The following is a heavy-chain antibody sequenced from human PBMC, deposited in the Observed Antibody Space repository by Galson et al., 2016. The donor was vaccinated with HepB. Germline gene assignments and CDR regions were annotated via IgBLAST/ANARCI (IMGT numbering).Heavy chain of an antibody. CDR1: GLSVSDAW. CDR2: IRNKRDGGTA. CDR3: TTWDWGLDC. D-gene: IGHD3/OR15-3a*01. Sequence: SLRLSCAVSGLSVSDAWMTWVRQAPGEGLEWVGNIRNKRDGGTADYGAPVKGRFTISRDDSKNTLYLQMSSLKTDETAVYFCTTWDWGLDCWGQGTLVTVSS. J-gene: IGHJ4*02. V-gene: IGHV3-15*05.